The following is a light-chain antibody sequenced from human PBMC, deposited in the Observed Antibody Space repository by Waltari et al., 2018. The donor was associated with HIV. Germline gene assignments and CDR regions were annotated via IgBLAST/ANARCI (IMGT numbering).Light chain of an antibody. CDR1: RSNIGDNV. V-gene: IGLV1-44*01. Sequence: QSVLTQSPSASGTPGQRVTISCSGSRSNIGDNVVNWYQQLPGTAPKLLTYNNSRRPSGVPDRCSGSRSGNSASLAISGLQSEDEANYYCAAWDDSLNAYIFGTGTKVSVL. CDR2: NNS. J-gene: IGLJ1*01. CDR3: AAWDDSLNAYI.